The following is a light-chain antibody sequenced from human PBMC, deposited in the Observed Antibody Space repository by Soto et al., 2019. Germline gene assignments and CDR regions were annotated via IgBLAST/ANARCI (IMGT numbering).Light chain of an antibody. CDR3: QQNYSTPLA. J-gene: IGKJ4*01. CDR2: AAF. Sequence: DIQMTQSPFSLSASVGDRVTITCRASQSINRDLNWYQQKPGKAPNLLIYAAFTLESGVPSRFSGSGSGTDFTLTISSLQLEDFATYYCQQNYSTPLALGGETKVDIK. CDR1: QSINRD. V-gene: IGKV1-39*01.